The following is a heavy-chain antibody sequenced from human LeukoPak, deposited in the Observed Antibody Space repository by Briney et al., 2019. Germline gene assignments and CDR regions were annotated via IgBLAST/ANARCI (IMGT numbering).Heavy chain of an antibody. J-gene: IGHJ4*02. V-gene: IGHV4-59*08. Sequence: PSETLSLTCTVSGGSISSYYWSWIRQPPGKGLEWIGYIDYSGSTTYSPSLKSRVTMSVDTSKNQFPLKLSSVTAADTAVYYCARHGGSYSFDYWGQGTLVTVSS. D-gene: IGHD1-26*01. CDR2: IDYSGST. CDR3: ARHGGSYSFDY. CDR1: GGSISSYY.